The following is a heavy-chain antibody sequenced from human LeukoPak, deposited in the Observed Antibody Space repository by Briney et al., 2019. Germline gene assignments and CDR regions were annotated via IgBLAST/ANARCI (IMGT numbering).Heavy chain of an antibody. CDR2: IRYDGSNK. Sequence: GGSLRLSCAASGFTFSSYGMHWVRQAPGKGLEWVAFIRYDGSNKYYADSVKGRFTISRDNAENSLYLQMNSLTAEDTAVYYCAREEGGDNSGWALDSWGQGTLVTVSP. J-gene: IGHJ4*02. V-gene: IGHV3-30*02. CDR1: GFTFSSYG. CDR3: AREEGGDNSGWALDS. D-gene: IGHD6-19*01.